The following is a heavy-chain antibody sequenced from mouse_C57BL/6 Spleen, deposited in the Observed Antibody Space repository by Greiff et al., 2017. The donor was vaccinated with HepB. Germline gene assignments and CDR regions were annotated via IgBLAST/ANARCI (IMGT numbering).Heavy chain of an antibody. CDR3: ARKCWGYAMDY. V-gene: IGHV1-18*01. CDR2: INPNNGGT. D-gene: IGHD1-3*01. CDR1: GYTFTDYN. Sequence: EVQVVESGPELVKPGASVKIPCKASGYTFTDYNMDWVKQSHGKSLEWIGDINPNNGGTIYNQKFKGKATLTVDKSSSTAYMELRSLTSENTAVYYCARKCWGYAMDYWGQGTSVTVSS. J-gene: IGHJ4*01.